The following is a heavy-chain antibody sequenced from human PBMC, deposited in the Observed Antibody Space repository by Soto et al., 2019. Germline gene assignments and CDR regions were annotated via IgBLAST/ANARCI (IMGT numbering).Heavy chain of an antibody. Sequence: GGSLRLSCAASGFTISDHYMDWVRQAPGMGLEWVGRTRNKANSYTTEYAASVKGRFTISRDDSEKSLYLQMNSLKTEDTPVYYCARVKSSSWGLAAFDFRGQGTMVTV. V-gene: IGHV3-72*01. D-gene: IGHD6-13*01. J-gene: IGHJ3*01. CDR1: GFTISDHY. CDR2: TRNKANSYTT. CDR3: ARVKSSSWGLAAFDF.